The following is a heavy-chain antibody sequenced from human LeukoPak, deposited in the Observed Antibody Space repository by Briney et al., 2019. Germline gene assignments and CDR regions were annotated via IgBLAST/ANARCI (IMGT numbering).Heavy chain of an antibody. J-gene: IGHJ4*02. CDR2: ISSSSSYI. D-gene: IGHD5-24*01. Sequence: PGRSLRLSCAASGFTFSSYGMNWVRQAPGQGLEWVSSISSSSSYIYYADSVRGRFTISRDNAKNSLSLQMNSLRAEDTAVYYCARDLLRQPMATINPFDYWGQGTLVSVSS. CDR1: GFTFSSYG. CDR3: ARDLLRQPMATINPFDY. V-gene: IGHV3-21*01.